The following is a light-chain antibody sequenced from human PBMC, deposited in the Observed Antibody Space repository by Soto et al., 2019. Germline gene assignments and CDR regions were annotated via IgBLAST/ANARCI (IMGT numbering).Light chain of an antibody. CDR3: CSYAGSSTFV. J-gene: IGLJ1*01. CDR2: EVS. V-gene: IGLV2-23*02. Sequence: QSALTQPASVSGSPGQSITISCAGTSSDVGGYNLVSWYQQHAGKALKVMIYEVSKRPSGVSNRISGSKSGNTASLTISGLQAEDEADYYCCSYAGSSTFVFGTGTKVT. CDR1: SSDVGGYNL.